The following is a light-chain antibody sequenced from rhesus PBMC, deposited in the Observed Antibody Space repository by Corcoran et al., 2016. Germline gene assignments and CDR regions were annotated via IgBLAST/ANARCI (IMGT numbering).Light chain of an antibody. Sequence: DIQMTQSPSSLSASVGDRVTITCRASQGISNWLAWYQQQPGKAPKLLIYRASNLETGVPSRVRGSGSGTDFTLTISSLQPEDIATYYCQQHDNSPLTFGGGTKVEIK. J-gene: IGKJ4*01. V-gene: IGKV1-69*01. CDR3: QQHDNSPLT. CDR2: RAS. CDR1: QGISNW.